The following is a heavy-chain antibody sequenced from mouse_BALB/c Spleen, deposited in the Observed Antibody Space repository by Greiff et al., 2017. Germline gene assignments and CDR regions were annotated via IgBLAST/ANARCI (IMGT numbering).Heavy chain of an antibody. V-gene: IGHV5-6-4*01. Sequence: EVQLVESGGGLVKPGGSLKLSCAASGFTFSSYTMSWVRQTPEKRLEWVATISSGGSYTYYPDSVKGRFTISRDNAKNTLYLQMSSLKSEDTAMYYCTRGGATHYWGQGTTLTVSS. J-gene: IGHJ2*01. D-gene: IGHD3-1*01. CDR3: TRGGATHY. CDR2: ISSGGSYT. CDR1: GFTFSSYT.